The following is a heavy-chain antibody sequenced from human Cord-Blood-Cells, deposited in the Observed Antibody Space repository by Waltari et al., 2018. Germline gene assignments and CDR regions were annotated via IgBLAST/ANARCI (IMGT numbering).Heavy chain of an antibody. V-gene: IGHV4-39*01. J-gene: IGHJ4*02. CDR3: ARHGYSSSSYYFDY. D-gene: IGHD6-6*01. CDR1: GGPISRSSYY. Sequence: QLQLQESGPGLVKPSETLSLTCTVPGGPISRSSYYWGWIRQPPGKGLEWIGSIYYSGSTYYNPSLKSRVTISVDTSKNQFSLKLSSVTAADTAVYYCARHGYSSSSYYFDYWGQGTLVTVSS. CDR2: IYYSGST.